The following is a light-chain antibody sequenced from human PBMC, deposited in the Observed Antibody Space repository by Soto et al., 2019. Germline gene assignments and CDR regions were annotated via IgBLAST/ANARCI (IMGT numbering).Light chain of an antibody. J-gene: IGKJ4*01. V-gene: IGKV1D-12*01. CDR2: AAS. CDR3: QQANSFPLS. Sequence: DIQMTQSPSSVSASVGDRVTITCRASQDISNWLAWYQQKAGKAPKLLIYAASSLQSEVPSRFSGSGSGTDFSXTISSLQPEDFATYYCQQANSFPLSFGGGTKVEIK. CDR1: QDISNW.